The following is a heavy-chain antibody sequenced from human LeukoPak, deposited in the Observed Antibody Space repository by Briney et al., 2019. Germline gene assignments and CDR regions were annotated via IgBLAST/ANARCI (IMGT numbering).Heavy chain of an antibody. Sequence: GGSLRLSCAASGFTFSSYWMHWARQAPGKGLVWVSRINSDGSSTSYADSVKGRFTISRDNAKNTLYLQMNSLRAEDTAVYYCARAPRLDVLYYYYGMDVWGQGTTVTVSS. CDR1: GFTFSSYW. D-gene: IGHD4-17*01. CDR2: INSDGSST. J-gene: IGHJ6*02. V-gene: IGHV3-74*01. CDR3: ARAPRLDVLYYYYGMDV.